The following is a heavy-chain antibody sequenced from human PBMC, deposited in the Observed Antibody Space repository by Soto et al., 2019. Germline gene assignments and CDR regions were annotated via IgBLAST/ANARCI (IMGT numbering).Heavy chain of an antibody. V-gene: IGHV3-30*18. CDR1: GFTFSSYG. Sequence: PGGSLRLSCAASGFTFSSYGMHWVRQAPGKGLEWVAVISYDGSNKYYADSVKGRFTISRDNSKNTLYLQMNSLRAEDTAVYYCAKDYTTVVTLMDWFDPWGQGTLVTVSS. D-gene: IGHD4-17*01. CDR3: AKDYTTVVTLMDWFDP. CDR2: ISYDGSNK. J-gene: IGHJ5*02.